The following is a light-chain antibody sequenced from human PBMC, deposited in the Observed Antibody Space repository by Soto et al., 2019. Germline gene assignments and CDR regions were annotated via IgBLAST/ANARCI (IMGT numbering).Light chain of an antibody. Sequence: EIVVTQSPATLSVSPGERVTLSCRASQSVSSSLAWYQQRPGQAPRLLIYDTSTRAAGIAARFSGSGSGTEFTLTISSLQSEDSATYYCQHYNSYSEAFGQGTKVELK. V-gene: IGKV3-15*01. J-gene: IGKJ1*01. CDR1: QSVSSS. CDR3: QHYNSYSEA. CDR2: DTS.